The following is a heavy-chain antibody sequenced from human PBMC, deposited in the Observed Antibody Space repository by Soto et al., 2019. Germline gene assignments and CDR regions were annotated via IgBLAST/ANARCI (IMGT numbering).Heavy chain of an antibody. CDR3: ASVVPSYYDFWSGTGYFDY. CDR2: IYYSGST. V-gene: IGHV4-59*08. D-gene: IGHD3-3*01. Sequence: SETLSLTCTVSGGSISSYYWSWIRQPPGKGLEWIGYIYYSGSTNYNPSLKSRVTISVDTSKNQFSLKLSSVTAADTAVYYCASVVPSYYDFWSGTGYFDYWGQGTLVTVSS. CDR1: GGSISSYY. J-gene: IGHJ4*02.